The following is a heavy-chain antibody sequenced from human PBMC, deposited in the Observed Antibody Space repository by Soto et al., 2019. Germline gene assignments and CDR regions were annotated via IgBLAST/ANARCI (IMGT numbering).Heavy chain of an antibody. CDR3: ARSLYDSSDELYSYYYGMDV. J-gene: IGHJ6*02. V-gene: IGHV1-18*01. D-gene: IGHD3-22*01. CDR1: GYTFTSYG. CDR2: ISAYNGNT. Sequence: GASVKVSCKASGYTFTSYGISWVRQAPGQGLEWMGRISAYNGNTNYAQKLQGRVTMTTDTSTSTAYMELRSLRSDDTAVYYCARSLYDSSDELYSYYYGMDVWGQGTTVTVS.